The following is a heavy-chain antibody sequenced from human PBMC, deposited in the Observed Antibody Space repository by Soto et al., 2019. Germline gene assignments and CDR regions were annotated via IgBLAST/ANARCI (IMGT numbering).Heavy chain of an antibody. Sequence: PSETLSLTCTVSGVSISSYYWSWIRQPPGKGLEWIGYIYYSGSTNYNPSLKSRVTISVDTSKNQFSLKLSSVTAADTAVYYCAPRFKYGWGTSPWDYWGRGTLVTVS. J-gene: IGHJ4*02. CDR1: GVSISSYY. CDR2: IYYSGST. CDR3: APRFKYGWGTSPWDY. V-gene: IGHV4-59*01. D-gene: IGHD3-10*01.